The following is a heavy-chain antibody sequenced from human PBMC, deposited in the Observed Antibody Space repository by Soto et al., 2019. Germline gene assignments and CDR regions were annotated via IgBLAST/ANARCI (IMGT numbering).Heavy chain of an antibody. V-gene: IGHV6-1*01. CDR1: GHRVPSNNAA. J-gene: IGHJ5*02. Sequence: PSHTLSLTRGISGHRVPSNNAAWTSIRQSPSRGLEWLGRTYYRSKWYNDYAVSVKSRITLNPDTSKNQFSLQLNSVTPEDTAVYYCARDRIKWQHVGFDPWGQGTMVTVSS. CDR2: TYYRSKWYN. CDR3: ARDRIKWQHVGFDP. D-gene: IGHD5-12*01.